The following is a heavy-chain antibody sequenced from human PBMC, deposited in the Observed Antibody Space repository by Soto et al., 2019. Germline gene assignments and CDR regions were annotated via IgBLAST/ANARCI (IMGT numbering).Heavy chain of an antibody. D-gene: IGHD3-3*01. J-gene: IGHJ6*02. CDR2: INHSGGT. CDR3: ARGHRLNYDFWSGSPSYYYYYGMDV. CDR1: GGSFSGYY. V-gene: IGHV4-34*01. Sequence: KPSETLSLTCAVYGGSFSGYYWSWIRQPPGKGLEWIGEINHSGGTNYNPSLKSRVTISVDTSKNQFSLKLSSVTAADTAVYYCARGHRLNYDFWSGSPSYYYYYGMDVWGQGTTVTVSS.